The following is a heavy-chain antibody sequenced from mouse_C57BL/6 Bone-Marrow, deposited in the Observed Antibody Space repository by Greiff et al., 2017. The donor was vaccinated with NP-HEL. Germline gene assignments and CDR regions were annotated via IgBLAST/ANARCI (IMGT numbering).Heavy chain of an antibody. CDR2: IYPRSGNT. CDR1: GYTFTSYG. Sequence: QVQLKQSGAELARPGASVKLSCKASGYTFTSYGISWVKQRTGQGLEWIGEIYPRSGNTYYNEKFKGKATLTADKSSSTAYMELRSLTSEDSAVYFCARTYDYDDDWFAYWGQGTLVTVSA. D-gene: IGHD2-4*01. J-gene: IGHJ3*01. CDR3: ARTYDYDDDWFAY. V-gene: IGHV1-81*01.